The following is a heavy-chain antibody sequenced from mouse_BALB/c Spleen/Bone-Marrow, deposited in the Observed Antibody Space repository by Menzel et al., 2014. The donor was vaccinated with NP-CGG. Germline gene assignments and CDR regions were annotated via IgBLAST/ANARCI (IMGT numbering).Heavy chain of an antibody. CDR2: INPYNGGI. V-gene: IGHV1-34*01. CDR1: GYSFTGYT. Sequence: VHVKQSGPELVKPGASMKISCKASGYSFTGYTMNWVKQSHGKSLEWIGLINPYNGGISYNQKFKGKATLTVDKSSSTAYMELLSLTSEDSAVYYCARDGNGFFYWGQGTLVTVSA. CDR3: ARDGNGFFY. D-gene: IGHD2-1*01. J-gene: IGHJ3*01.